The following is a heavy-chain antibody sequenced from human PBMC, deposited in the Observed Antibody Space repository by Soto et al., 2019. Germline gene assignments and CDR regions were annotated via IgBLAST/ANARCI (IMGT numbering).Heavy chain of an antibody. V-gene: IGHV3-15*01. CDR3: NTEGDERYSSSYCFDH. CDR2: IKTKTYGATT. D-gene: IGHD6-6*01. Sequence: EVQLVESGGGLVKPGGSLRLSCAASGFTFNYAWMSWVRQAPGKGLEWVGRIKTKTYGATTDYAAPVKGRFVISRDDSNTTLYLQINSLKSADTAVYYCNTEGDERYSSSYCFDHWGQGTLVNVSS. CDR1: GFTFNYAW. J-gene: IGHJ4*02.